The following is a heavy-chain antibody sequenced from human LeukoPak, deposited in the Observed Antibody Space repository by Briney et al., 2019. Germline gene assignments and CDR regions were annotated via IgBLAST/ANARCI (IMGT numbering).Heavy chain of an antibody. CDR1: VYTFTSYY. CDR3: ARGEGLGCSSTSCYGDDVEFGP. J-gene: IGHJ5*02. CDR2: INPSGGST. D-gene: IGHD2-2*01. V-gene: IGHV1-46*01. Sequence: ASVKVSCKASVYTFTSYYMHWVRQAPGQGLEWMGIINPSGGSTSYAQKFQGRVTMTRDTSTSTVYIELSSLRSEDTAVYYCARGEGLGCSSTSCYGDDVEFGPWGQGTLVTVSS.